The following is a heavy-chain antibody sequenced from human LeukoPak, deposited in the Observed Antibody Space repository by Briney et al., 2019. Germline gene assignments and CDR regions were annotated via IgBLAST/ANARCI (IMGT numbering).Heavy chain of an antibody. D-gene: IGHD3-9*01. CDR3: RVLRYFDWLYFDY. V-gene: IGHV3-9*01. CDR1: GFIFDNYA. CDR2: ISWNSGNI. J-gene: IGHJ4*02. Sequence: GGSLRLSCAASGFIFDNYAMHWVRQAPGKGLEWVSGISWNSGNIGYADSVKGRFTISRDNAKNSLYLQMNSLRAEDTAVYYCRVLRYFDWLYFDYWGQGTLVTVSS.